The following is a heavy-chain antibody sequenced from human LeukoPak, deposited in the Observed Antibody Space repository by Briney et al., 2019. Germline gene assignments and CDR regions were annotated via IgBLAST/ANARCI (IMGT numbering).Heavy chain of an antibody. J-gene: IGHJ4*02. CDR3: ISLDYYGSGSLD. V-gene: IGHV3-73*01. CDR1: GFTFSGST. D-gene: IGHD3-10*01. Sequence: GGSLRLSCAASGFTFSGSTMHWVRQASGKGLEWVGRIRSKANSYATAYAASVKGRSTISRDDSKNMAYLQMNSLKTEDTAVYYCISLDYYGSGSLDWGQGTLVTVSS. CDR2: IRSKANSYAT.